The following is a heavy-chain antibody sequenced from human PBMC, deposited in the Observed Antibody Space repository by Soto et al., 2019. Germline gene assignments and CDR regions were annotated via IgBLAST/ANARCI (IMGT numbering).Heavy chain of an antibody. CDR2: INHSGST. Sequence: SETLSLTCAVYGGSFSGYYWSWIRQPPGKGLEWVGEINHSGSTNYNPSLKSRVTISVDTSKNQFSLKLSSVTAADTAVYYCARADCSGGSCRRAFDYWGQGTLVTVSS. CDR1: GGSFSGYY. D-gene: IGHD2-15*01. CDR3: ARADCSGGSCRRAFDY. V-gene: IGHV4-34*01. J-gene: IGHJ4*02.